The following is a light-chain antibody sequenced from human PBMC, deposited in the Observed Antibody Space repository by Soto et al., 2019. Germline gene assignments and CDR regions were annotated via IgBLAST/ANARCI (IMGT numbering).Light chain of an antibody. CDR2: DVT. J-gene: IGLJ1*01. CDR3: TSPTPGSLYV. CDR1: NSDIGSYNR. Sequence: QSALTQPASVSGSPGQSITISCSGTNSDIGSYNRVSWYRQHPGKAPKLLIYDVTKRPSGISNRFSGSKSGNTASLTISGLQAEDEADYFCTSPTPGSLYVFGSGTKLTVL. V-gene: IGLV2-14*03.